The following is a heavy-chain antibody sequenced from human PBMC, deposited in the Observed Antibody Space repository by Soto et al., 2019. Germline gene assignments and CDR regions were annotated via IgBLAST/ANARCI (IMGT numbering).Heavy chain of an antibody. CDR2: IIPIFGTA. D-gene: IGHD4-4*01. CDR1: GGTFSSYA. Sequence: ASVKVSCKASGGTFSSYAISWVRQVPGQGLEWMGGIIPIFGTANYAQKFQGRVTITADKSTSTAYMELSSLRFEDTAVYYCARSTSNYTPNYWGQGTLVTVSS. J-gene: IGHJ4*02. V-gene: IGHV1-69*06. CDR3: ARSTSNYTPNY.